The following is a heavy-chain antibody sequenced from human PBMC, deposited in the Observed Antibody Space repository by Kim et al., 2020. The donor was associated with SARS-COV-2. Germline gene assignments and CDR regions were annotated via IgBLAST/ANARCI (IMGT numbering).Heavy chain of an antibody. CDR3: AKQYRSGSYWGPFDY. Sequence: DSVKGRFTISRDNSKNTLYLQMNSLRAEDTAVYYCAKQYRSGSYWGPFDYWGQGTLVTVSS. J-gene: IGHJ4*02. D-gene: IGHD1-26*01. V-gene: IGHV3-23*01.